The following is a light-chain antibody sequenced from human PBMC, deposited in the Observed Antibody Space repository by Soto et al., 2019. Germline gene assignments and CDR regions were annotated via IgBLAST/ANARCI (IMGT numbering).Light chain of an antibody. Sequence: DIPLTQSPSSLSASVGVRVTITCRASQSISSYLNWYQQKPGKAPKLLIYAASSLQSGVPSRFSGSGSGTDFTLTISSLQPEDFATYYCQQSYSTPLTFGGGTKVDIK. CDR3: QQSYSTPLT. V-gene: IGKV1-39*01. J-gene: IGKJ4*01. CDR2: AAS. CDR1: QSISSY.